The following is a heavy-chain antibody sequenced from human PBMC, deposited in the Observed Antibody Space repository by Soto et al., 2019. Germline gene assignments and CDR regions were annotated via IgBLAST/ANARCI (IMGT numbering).Heavy chain of an antibody. CDR3: ARPPRYSSSTYDAFDI. Sequence: SETLSLTCTVSGGSISSSSYYWGWIRQPPGKGLEWIGSIYYSGSTYYNPSLKSRVTISVDTSKNQFSLKLSSVTAADTAVYYCARPPRYSSSTYDAFDIWGQGTMVTVPS. V-gene: IGHV4-39*01. CDR1: GGSISSSSYY. J-gene: IGHJ3*02. D-gene: IGHD6-13*01. CDR2: IYYSGST.